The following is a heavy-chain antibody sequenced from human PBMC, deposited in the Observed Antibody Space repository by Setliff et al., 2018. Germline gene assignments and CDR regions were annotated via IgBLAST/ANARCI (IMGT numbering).Heavy chain of an antibody. V-gene: IGHV3-30*03. Sequence: GGSLRLSCAASGFTFSNYGVHWVRQAPGKGLEWVAVISYDGSYKSHADSVKGRFTISRDNSKNTLYLQMNSLRPEDTAVYYCARTCSGSGCYAGLESWGQGTPVTVSS. CDR1: GFTFSNYG. CDR3: ARTCSGSGCYAGLES. J-gene: IGHJ4*02. CDR2: ISYDGSYK. D-gene: IGHD2-15*01.